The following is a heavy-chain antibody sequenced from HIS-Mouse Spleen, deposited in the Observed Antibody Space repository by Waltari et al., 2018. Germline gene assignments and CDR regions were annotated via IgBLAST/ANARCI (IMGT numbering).Heavy chain of an antibody. V-gene: IGHV4-59*01. CDR3: ARENLAYSSGWYWFDP. D-gene: IGHD6-19*01. J-gene: IGHJ5*02. Sequence: QVQLQESGPGLVKPSETLSLTCTVSGGSISRYYWSWFRQPPGKGLEWIGYIYYSGSTNYNPSLKSRVTISVDTSKNQFSLKLSYVTAADTAVYYCARENLAYSSGWYWFDPWGQGTLVTVSS. CDR1: GGSISRYY. CDR2: IYYSGST.